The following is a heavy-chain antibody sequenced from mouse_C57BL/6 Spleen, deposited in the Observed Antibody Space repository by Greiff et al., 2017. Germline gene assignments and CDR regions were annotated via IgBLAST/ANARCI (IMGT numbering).Heavy chain of an antibody. CDR1: GYTFTSYW. Sequence: QVQLKQSGAELVMPGASVKLSCKASGYTFTSYWMHWVKQRPGQGLEWIGEIDPSDSYTSYNQKFKGKSTLTVDKSSSTAYMQLSSLTSEDSAVYYCARGYYSNYYFDYWGQGTTLTVSS. CDR3: ARGYYSNYYFDY. CDR2: IDPSDSYT. V-gene: IGHV1-69*01. J-gene: IGHJ2*01. D-gene: IGHD2-5*01.